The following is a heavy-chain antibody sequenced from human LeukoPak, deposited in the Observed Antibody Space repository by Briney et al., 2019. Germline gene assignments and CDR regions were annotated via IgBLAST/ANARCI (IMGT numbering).Heavy chain of an antibody. CDR3: AKFGLAGSGRYHDAFDI. J-gene: IGHJ3*02. Sequence: GGSLRLSCAASGFTFSSYGMTWVRQAPGKGLEWVSAISGSGGSTYYADSVKGRSTISRDNSKNTLYLQMNSLRAEDAAVYYCAKFGLAGSGRYHDAFDIWGQGTMVTVSS. CDR1: GFTFSSYG. D-gene: IGHD3-10*01. V-gene: IGHV3-23*01. CDR2: ISGSGGST.